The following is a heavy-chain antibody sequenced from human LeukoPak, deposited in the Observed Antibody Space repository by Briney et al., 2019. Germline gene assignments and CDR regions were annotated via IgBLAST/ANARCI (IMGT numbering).Heavy chain of an antibody. CDR2: INAGNGNT. CDR1: GYTFTSYA. CDR3: ARDLTYYYDSSGYGLDAFDI. Sequence: ASVKVSCKASGYTFTSYAMHWVRQAPGQRLEWMGWINAGNGNTKYSQKFQGRVTITRDTSASTAYMELSSLISGDTAVYYCARDLTYYYDSSGYGLDAFDIWGQGTMVTVSS. V-gene: IGHV1-3*01. D-gene: IGHD3-22*01. J-gene: IGHJ3*02.